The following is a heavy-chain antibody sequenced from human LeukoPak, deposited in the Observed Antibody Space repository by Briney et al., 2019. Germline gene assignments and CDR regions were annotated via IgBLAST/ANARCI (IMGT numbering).Heavy chain of an antibody. Sequence: SETLSLTCTVSGGSISSSSYYWGWIRQPPGKGLEWIGSIYYSGSTYYNPSLKSRVTISVDTSKNQFSLKLSSVTAADTAVYYCARPDIVATIVPFDYWGQGTLVTVSS. CDR2: IYYSGST. CDR3: ARPDIVATIVPFDY. D-gene: IGHD5-12*01. CDR1: GGSISSSSYY. J-gene: IGHJ4*02. V-gene: IGHV4-39*01.